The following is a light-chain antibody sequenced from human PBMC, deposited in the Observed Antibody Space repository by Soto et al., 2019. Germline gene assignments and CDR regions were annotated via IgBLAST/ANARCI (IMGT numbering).Light chain of an antibody. Sequence: QSALTQPASVSGSPGQSITISCTGTSSDVGGYNYVSWYQQHPGKVPKLMIFEVSNRPSGVSSRYSGSKSGNTATLTISGLQAEDEAEYYCSSYTGSSTLYVFGSGTKVTVL. CDR1: SSDVGGYNY. J-gene: IGLJ1*01. CDR3: SSYTGSSTLYV. V-gene: IGLV2-14*01. CDR2: EVS.